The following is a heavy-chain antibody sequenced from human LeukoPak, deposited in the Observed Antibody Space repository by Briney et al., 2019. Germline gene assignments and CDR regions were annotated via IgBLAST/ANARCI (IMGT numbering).Heavy chain of an antibody. Sequence: HAGGSLRLSCAASGFTFSSYAMHWVRQAPGKGLEWVAVISYDGSNKYYADSVMGRFTISRDNSKNTLYLQMNSLRAEDTAEYYCARDSSGYGYFDYWGQGTLVTVSS. D-gene: IGHD5-12*01. CDR1: GFTFSSYA. J-gene: IGHJ4*02. CDR2: ISYDGSNK. CDR3: ARDSSGYGYFDY. V-gene: IGHV3-30-3*01.